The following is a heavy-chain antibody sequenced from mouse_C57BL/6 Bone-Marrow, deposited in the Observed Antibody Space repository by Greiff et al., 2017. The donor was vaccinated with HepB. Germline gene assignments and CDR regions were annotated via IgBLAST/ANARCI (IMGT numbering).Heavy chain of an antibody. D-gene: IGHD2-14*01. CDR1: GYTFTSYW. CDR2: IDPSDSYT. CDR3: ARGGYPLYDAMDY. Sequence: VQLQQPGAELVKPGASVKLSCKASGYTFTSYWMQWVKQRPGQGLEWIGEIDPSDSYTNYNQKFKGKATLTVDTSSSTAYMQISSLTSEDSAVYYCARGGYPLYDAMDYWGQGTSVTVSS. J-gene: IGHJ4*01. V-gene: IGHV1-50*01.